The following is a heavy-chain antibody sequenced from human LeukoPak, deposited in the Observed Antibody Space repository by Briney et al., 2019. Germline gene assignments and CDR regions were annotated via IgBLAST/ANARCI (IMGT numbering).Heavy chain of an antibody. Sequence: SETLSLTCTVSGGSISSSPYYWGWIRQPPGKGLEWIGSIYYSGTTHYNPSLESRVTISVDTSKNQFSLKLASVTAADTAIYYCAKEAGGFSYYNWFDPWGQGTLVTVSS. CDR2: IYYSGTT. V-gene: IGHV4-39*07. D-gene: IGHD5-18*01. CDR3: AKEAGGFSYYNWFDP. CDR1: GGSISSSPYY. J-gene: IGHJ5*02.